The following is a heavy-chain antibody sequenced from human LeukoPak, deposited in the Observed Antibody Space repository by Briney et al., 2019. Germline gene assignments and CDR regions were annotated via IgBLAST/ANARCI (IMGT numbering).Heavy chain of an antibody. CDR1: GFTFDDYT. V-gene: IGHV3-21*01. CDR2: ISSSSSYI. D-gene: IGHD3-22*01. J-gene: IGHJ4*02. Sequence: GGSLRLSCAASGFTFDDYTMHWVRQAPGKGLEWVSSISSSSSYIYYADSVKGRFTISRDNAKNSLYLQMNSLRAEDTAVYYCMYYDSSGYYADYCWGQGTLVTVSS. CDR3: MYYDSSGYYADYC.